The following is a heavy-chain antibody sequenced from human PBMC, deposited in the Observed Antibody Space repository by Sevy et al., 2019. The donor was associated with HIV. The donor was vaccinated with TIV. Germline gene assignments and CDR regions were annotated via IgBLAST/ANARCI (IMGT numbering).Heavy chain of an antibody. D-gene: IGHD2-15*01. CDR2: ISASGAST. Sequence: GGSLRLSCAASGFTFSSYAMTWVRQAPGKGLEWVSGISASGASTYYADSVKGRFTISRDNSKNTLYLQINSLRAEDTAVYYCAKLICSDGNCFSIDYWGQGTLVTVSS. V-gene: IGHV3-23*01. CDR1: GFTFSSYA. CDR3: AKLICSDGNCFSIDY. J-gene: IGHJ4*02.